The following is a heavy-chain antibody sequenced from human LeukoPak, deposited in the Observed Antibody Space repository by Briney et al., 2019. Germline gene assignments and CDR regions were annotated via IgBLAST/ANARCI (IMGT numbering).Heavy chain of an antibody. CDR2: ISGSGGVI. CDR1: GFTLSTYA. V-gene: IGHV3-23*01. CDR3: ARDRGY. Sequence: QPGGSLRLSCAASGFTLSTYAMAWVRQAPGKGLEWVSGISGSGGVIYYADSVKGRFSISRDNAKNTLYLQMNSLRAEDTAVYYCARDRGYWGQGTLVTVSS. J-gene: IGHJ4*02.